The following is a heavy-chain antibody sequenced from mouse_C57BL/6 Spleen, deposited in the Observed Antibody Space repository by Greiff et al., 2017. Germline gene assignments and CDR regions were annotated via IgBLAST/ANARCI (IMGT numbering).Heavy chain of an antibody. V-gene: IGHV5-6*01. J-gene: IGHJ2*01. CDR1: GFTFSSYG. Sequence: EVKLMESGGDLVKPGGSLKLSCAASGFTFSSYGMSWVRQTPDKRLEWVATISSGGSYTYDPDSVKGRFTISRDNAKNTLYLQMSSLKSEDTAMYYCARHLGRDYFDYWGQGTTLTVSS. CDR2: ISSGGSYT. D-gene: IGHD4-1*01. CDR3: ARHLGRDYFDY.